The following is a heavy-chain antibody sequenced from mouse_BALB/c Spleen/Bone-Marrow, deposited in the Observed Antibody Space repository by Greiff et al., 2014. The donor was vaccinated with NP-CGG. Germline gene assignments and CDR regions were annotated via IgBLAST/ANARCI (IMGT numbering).Heavy chain of an antibody. CDR2: ISSGGSHT. CDR1: GFTFSSYA. V-gene: IGHV5-9-3*01. Sequence: VQLKESGGGLVKPGGSLKLSCAASGFTFSSYAMSWVRQTPEKRLEWVATISSGGSHTYYPDSVKGRFTISRDNAKNTLYLQMSSLRSEDTAMYYCARRKVFDGYSWFAYWGQGTLVTVSA. CDR3: ARRKVFDGYSWFAY. J-gene: IGHJ3*01. D-gene: IGHD2-3*01.